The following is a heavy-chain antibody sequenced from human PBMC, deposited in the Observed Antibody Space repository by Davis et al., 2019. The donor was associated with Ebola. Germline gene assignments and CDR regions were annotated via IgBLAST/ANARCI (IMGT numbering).Heavy chain of an antibody. Sequence: GESLKISCAASGFTFSSHAMSWLRQAPGKGLEWVSAIRAGGEETFYGDSVKGRFTTSRDNAKNSLYLQINSLRAEDTAVYYCARDGEAFDSSGAYEVPFDYWGQGILVTVSS. CDR2: IRAGGEET. D-gene: IGHD3-22*01. CDR3: ARDGEAFDSSGAYEVPFDY. V-gene: IGHV3-23*01. J-gene: IGHJ4*02. CDR1: GFTFSSHA.